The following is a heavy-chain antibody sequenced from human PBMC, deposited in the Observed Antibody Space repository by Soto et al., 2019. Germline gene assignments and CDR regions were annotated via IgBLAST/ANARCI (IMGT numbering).Heavy chain of an antibody. V-gene: IGHV4-39*01. Sequence: SETLSLTCTVSGDSISSSSSYWGWIRQPPGKGLEWIGSIYYTRTTYYNPPLKSQVTITVDTSKKQFSLKLTSVTAADTAVYYCGRGLDGRWLVIDSWGQGTLVTVS. D-gene: IGHD6-6*01. CDR2: IYYTRTT. J-gene: IGHJ4*02. CDR3: GRGLDGRWLVIDS. CDR1: GDSISSSSSY.